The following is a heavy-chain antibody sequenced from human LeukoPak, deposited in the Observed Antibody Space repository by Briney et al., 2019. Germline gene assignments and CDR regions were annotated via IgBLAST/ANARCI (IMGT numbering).Heavy chain of an antibody. V-gene: IGHV1-2*02. CDR1: GYTFTAYY. D-gene: IGHD6-13*01. CDR2: INPNSGGA. CDR3: ARDKGGVIAAEMDV. J-gene: IGHJ6*04. Sequence: ASVKVSCKAYGYTFTAYYIHWVRQAPGQGLEWMGWINPNSGGANYAQKFQGRVTMTRDTSISTAYMELSRLRSDDTAVYYCARDKGGVIAAEMDVWGKGTTVTISS.